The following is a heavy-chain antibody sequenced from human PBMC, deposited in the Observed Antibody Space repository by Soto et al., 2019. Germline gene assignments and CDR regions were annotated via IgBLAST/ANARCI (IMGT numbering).Heavy chain of an antibody. CDR1: GYTFTNYY. V-gene: IGHV1-46*01. CDR3: ARGYYYPDY. CDR2: INPRGGTT. D-gene: IGHD2-21*01. J-gene: IGHJ4*02. Sequence: GASVKVSCKTSGYTFTNYYIHWVRQAPGQGLEWMGLINPRGGTTSYAQTLQGRVTMTKDTSTSTVYMELSSLRSEDTAVYYCARGYYYPDYWGQGTLVTVSS.